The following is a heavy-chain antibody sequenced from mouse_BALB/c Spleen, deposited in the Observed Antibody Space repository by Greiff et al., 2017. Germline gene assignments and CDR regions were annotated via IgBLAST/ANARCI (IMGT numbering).Heavy chain of an antibody. CDR2: IYWDDDK. CDR3: ARYYGSSYGYFDV. V-gene: IGHV8-12*01. J-gene: IGHJ1*01. CDR1: GFSLSTSGMG. Sequence: QVTLKVSGPGILQPSQTLSLTCSFSGFSLSTSGMGVSWIRQPSGKGLEWLAHIYWDDDKRYNPSLKSRLTISKDTSRNQVFLKITSVDTADTATYYCARYYGSSYGYFDVWGAGTTVTVSS. D-gene: IGHD1-1*01.